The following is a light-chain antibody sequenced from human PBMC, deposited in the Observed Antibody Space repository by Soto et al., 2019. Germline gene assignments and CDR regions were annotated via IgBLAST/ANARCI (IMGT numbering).Light chain of an antibody. CDR3: QHFGSSPPKYT. Sequence: EVVLTQSPGTLSLSPGERATLSSRASQTVSSSHLAWYQQKPGQAPRLLIYGASDRATDIPDRFSGSGSGTDFPLTISRLEPEDFAVYYCQHFGSSPPKYTFGQGTKLEI. J-gene: IGKJ2*01. V-gene: IGKV3-20*01. CDR2: GAS. CDR1: QTVSSSH.